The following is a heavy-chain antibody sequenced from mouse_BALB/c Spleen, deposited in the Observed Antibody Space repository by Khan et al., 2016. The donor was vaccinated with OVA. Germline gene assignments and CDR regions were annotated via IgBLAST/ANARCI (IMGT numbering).Heavy chain of an antibody. CDR3: ARETSYWYFDV. V-gene: IGHV9-1*02. CDR2: INTYTGEP. CDR1: GYTFTNYR. D-gene: IGHD1-3*01. J-gene: IGHJ1*01. Sequence: QIQLVQSGPELKKPGETVKISCKAAGYTFTNYRMNWMKQAPGKGLKWMGWINTYTGEPTYEDNFKGRFAFSLETSASAAYLQINSRKNEDMATXFCARETSYWYFDVWGAGTTVTVSS.